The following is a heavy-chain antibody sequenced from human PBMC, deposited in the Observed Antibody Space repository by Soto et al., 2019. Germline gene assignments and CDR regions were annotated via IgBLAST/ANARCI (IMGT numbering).Heavy chain of an antibody. CDR3: ARFYLSLGWFDP. D-gene: IGHD3-16*01. Sequence: SETLSLTCTVSGASTNNYYWSWIRRPPGKGLEWIGYIYYSGNTNYNPSLRGRFTISLGTSKNQFSLKLSSVTAADTAVYYCARFYLSLGWFDPWGQGIQVTVSS. J-gene: IGHJ5*02. V-gene: IGHV4-59*01. CDR1: GASTNNYY. CDR2: IYYSGNT.